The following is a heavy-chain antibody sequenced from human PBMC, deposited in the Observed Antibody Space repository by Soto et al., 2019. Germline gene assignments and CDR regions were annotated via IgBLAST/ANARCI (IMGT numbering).Heavy chain of an antibody. Sequence: SLTCTVSGGSISSGDYYWSWIRQPPGKGLEWIGYIYYSGSTYYNPSLKSRVTISVDTSKNQFSLKLSSVTAADTAVYYCARDSVDTSGYPKDYFDYWGQGTLVTVSS. CDR1: GGSISSGDYY. J-gene: IGHJ4*02. V-gene: IGHV4-30-4*01. CDR2: IYYSGST. CDR3: ARDSVDTSGYPKDYFDY. D-gene: IGHD3-22*01.